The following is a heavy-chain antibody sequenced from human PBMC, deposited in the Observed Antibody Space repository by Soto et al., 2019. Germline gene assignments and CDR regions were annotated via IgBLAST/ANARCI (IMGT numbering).Heavy chain of an antibody. J-gene: IGHJ5*02. CDR3: ARDTYSGYDFGL. D-gene: IGHD5-12*01. CDR1: SASVAGGSYY. CDR2: IPSRGRP. V-gene: IGHV4-30-4*01. Sequence: QVQLRESGPGLVKPSQTLSLTCSVSSASVAGGSYYWSWVRQPPGKGLEWIGYIPSRGRPFYNPSLTSRGTISADTSKNQLSLQLTSVTAADTAVYYCARDTYSGYDFGLWGQGTLVTVSS.